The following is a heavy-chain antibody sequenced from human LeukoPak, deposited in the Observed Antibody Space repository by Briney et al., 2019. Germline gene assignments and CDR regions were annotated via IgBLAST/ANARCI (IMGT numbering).Heavy chain of an antibody. V-gene: IGHV4-59*08. CDR3: TRRVAITGTRKAFFDY. J-gene: IGHJ4*02. CDR2: VYYSENT. D-gene: IGHD1-20*01. Sequence: PSETLSLTCIVSGGSISAYYWSWIRQPPEKELEWIGHVYYSENTKYNPSLERRATISLDTSKNQFSRRLNSVATEQTARSLFTRRVAITGTRKAFFDYWGQGIVVTAS. CDR1: GGSISAYY.